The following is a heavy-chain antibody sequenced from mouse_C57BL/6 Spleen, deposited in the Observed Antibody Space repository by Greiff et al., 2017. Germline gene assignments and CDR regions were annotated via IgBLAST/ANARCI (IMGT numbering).Heavy chain of an antibody. D-gene: IGHD1-1*01. CDR2: IYPGDGDT. CDR1: GYAFSSSW. CDR3: VRDYYYGSSYFDY. V-gene: IGHV1-82*01. Sequence: VQLQQSGPELVKPGASVKISCKASGYAFSSSWMNWVKQRPGKGLEWIGRIYPGDGDTNYNGKFKGKATLTADKSSSTAYMQLSSLTSADSAVYCCVRDYYYGSSYFDYWGQGTTLTVSS. J-gene: IGHJ2*01.